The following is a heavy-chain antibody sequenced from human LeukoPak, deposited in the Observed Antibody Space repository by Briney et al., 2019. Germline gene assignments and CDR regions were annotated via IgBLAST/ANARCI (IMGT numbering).Heavy chain of an antibody. D-gene: IGHD6-19*01. CDR3: AKDPYNTAVANTNGWFDP. J-gene: IGHJ5*02. CDR2: ISGSGGNT. V-gene: IGHV3-23*01. CDR1: GFTFSSYA. Sequence: PGGSLRLSCAASGFTFSSYAMSWVRRAPGKGLEWVSSISGSGGNTYYAQSVKGRFTISRDNSENTLYLQMDTLRADDTALYFCAKDPYNTAVANTNGWFDPWGLGTLVTVSS.